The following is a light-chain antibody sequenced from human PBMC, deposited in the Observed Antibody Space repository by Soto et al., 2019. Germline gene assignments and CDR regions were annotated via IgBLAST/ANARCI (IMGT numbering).Light chain of an antibody. Sequence: QSALTQPAAVAGSPGQSITISCTGTSSDIGGYYYVSWYQHHPGKAPKLMIYDVSKRPSGVPDRFSGSKSGNTASLTISGLQAEDAADYYCCSYAGSYTYVFGTGTKVTVL. CDR3: CSYAGSYTYV. CDR1: SSDIGGYYY. V-gene: IGLV2-11*01. CDR2: DVS. J-gene: IGLJ1*01.